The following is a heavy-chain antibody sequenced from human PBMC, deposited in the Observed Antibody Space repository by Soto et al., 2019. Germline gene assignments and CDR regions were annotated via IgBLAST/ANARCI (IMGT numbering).Heavy chain of an antibody. D-gene: IGHD2-21*02. J-gene: IGHJ4*02. CDR3: ASYGRGVTAPLSQFYFDY. Sequence: SETLSLTCTVSGGSISSGGYYWSWIRQHPAKGLEWIGYIYYSGSTYHNPSLKSRVTISVDTSKNHFSLKLSSVTAADTAVYYCASYGRGVTAPLSQFYFDYWGQGTLVTVSS. CDR2: IYYSGST. CDR1: GGSISSGGYY. V-gene: IGHV4-31*03.